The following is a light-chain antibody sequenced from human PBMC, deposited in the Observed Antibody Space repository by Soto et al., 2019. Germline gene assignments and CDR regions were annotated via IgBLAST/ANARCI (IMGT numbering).Light chain of an antibody. Sequence: EIVLTQSPATLSLSPGERATLSCRASQSVSSYLAWYQQKPGQAPRLLIYDASNRATGIPARFSGSGSGTDFTLTISGLEPEDFAVYYGQHRSNWLFTFGPGTKVDIK. CDR3: QHRSNWLFT. CDR1: QSVSSY. V-gene: IGKV3-11*01. CDR2: DAS. J-gene: IGKJ3*01.